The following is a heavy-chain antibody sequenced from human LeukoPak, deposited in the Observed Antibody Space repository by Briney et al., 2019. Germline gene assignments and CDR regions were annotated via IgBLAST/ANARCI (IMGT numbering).Heavy chain of an antibody. V-gene: IGHV1-24*01. CDR2: FDPEDGET. D-gene: IGHD3-22*01. CDR3: ATQINRNYYDSSALPGFDP. Sequence: GASVKVSCKVSVYTLTELSMHWVRQAPGKGLEWMGGFDPEDGETIYAQKFQGRVTMTEDTSTDTAYMELSSLRSEDTAVYYCATQINRNYYDSSALPGFDPWGQGTLVTVSS. CDR1: VYTLTELS. J-gene: IGHJ5*02.